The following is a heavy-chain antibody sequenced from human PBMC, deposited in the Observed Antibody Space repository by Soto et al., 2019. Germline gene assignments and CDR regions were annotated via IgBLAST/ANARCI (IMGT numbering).Heavy chain of an antibody. CDR3: ARRSSSSLGSLFDP. Sequence: HSETLSLTCTVCNGFIRSSPCFWDRIRQPPGKGLEWIGAMYYTGNKNYNPSLESRVTMSVDTSKNQFSLKLSSVTPTDTAVYYCARRSSSSLGSLFDPWGRGILVTVSS. D-gene: IGHD6-6*01. J-gene: IGHJ5*02. CDR2: MYYTGNK. V-gene: IGHV4-39*01. CDR1: NGFIRSSPCF.